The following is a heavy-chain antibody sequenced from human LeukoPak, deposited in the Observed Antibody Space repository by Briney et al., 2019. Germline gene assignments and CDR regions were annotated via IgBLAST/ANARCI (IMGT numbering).Heavy chain of an antibody. V-gene: IGHV1-2*02. J-gene: IGHJ4*02. CDR3: ARDLKIYSNYGYFDY. CDR1: GYTFTGYY. Sequence: ASVKVSCKASGYTFTGYYMHWVRQAPGQGLEWMGWINPNSGGTNYAQKLQSRVTMTTDTSTSTAYMELRSLRSDDTAVYYCARDLKIYSNYGYFDYWGQGTLVTVSS. CDR2: INPNSGGT. D-gene: IGHD4-11*01.